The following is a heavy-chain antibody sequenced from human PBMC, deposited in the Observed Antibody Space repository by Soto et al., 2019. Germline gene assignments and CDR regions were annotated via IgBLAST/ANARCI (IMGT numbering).Heavy chain of an antibody. Sequence: ASVKVSCKASGGTFSSYAISWVRQAPGQGLEWMGGIIPIFGGTNYAQKFQGRVTMTRDTSISTAYMELSRLRSDDTAVYYCARQRGYSYGLDPLSYYYYYYGMDVWGQGTTVTVSS. CDR1: GGTFSSYA. CDR3: ARQRGYSYGLDPLSYYYYYYGMDV. V-gene: IGHV1-2*02. CDR2: IIPIFGGT. D-gene: IGHD5-18*01. J-gene: IGHJ6*02.